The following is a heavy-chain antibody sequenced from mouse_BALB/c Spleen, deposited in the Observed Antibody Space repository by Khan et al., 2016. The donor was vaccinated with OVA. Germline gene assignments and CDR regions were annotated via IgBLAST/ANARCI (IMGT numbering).Heavy chain of an antibody. D-gene: IGHD3-1*01. CDR1: AFNIKDYY. J-gene: IGHJ3*01. CDR3: ARSGYEAWFSY. CDR2: IDPENGNT. Sequence: VQLKQSGAELVRPGALVKLSCKASAFNIKDYYIHWVKQRPAQGLEWIGWIDPENGNTISDPKFQGKASITADTSSNTAYLQLSSLTSEDTAVSYCARSGYEAWFSYWGHGTLVTVSA. V-gene: IGHV14-1*02.